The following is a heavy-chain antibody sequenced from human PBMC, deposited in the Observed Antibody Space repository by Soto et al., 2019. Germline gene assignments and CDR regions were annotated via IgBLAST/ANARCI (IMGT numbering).Heavy chain of an antibody. J-gene: IGHJ6*02. D-gene: IGHD2-15*01. CDR2: INPSGGST. CDR1: GYTFTSYY. CDR3: ARDGTDIVVVVAATVGFRIGMDV. V-gene: IGHV1-46*01. Sequence: GASVKVSCKASGYTFTSYYMHWVRQAPGQGLEWMGIINPSGGSTSYAQKLQGRVTMTRDTSTSTVYMELSSLRSEDTAVYYCARDGTDIVVVVAATVGFRIGMDVWGQGTTVTVSS.